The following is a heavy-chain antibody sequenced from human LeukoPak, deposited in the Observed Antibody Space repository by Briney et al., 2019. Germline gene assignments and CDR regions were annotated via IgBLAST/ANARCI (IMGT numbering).Heavy chain of an antibody. CDR2: IKQEGSEK. CDR1: VFTFSSYC. V-gene: IGHV3-7*01. Sequence: GGSLRLSCAASVFTFSSYCMSWVRQAPGKGLEWVSNIKQEGSEKYYVDSVKGRFTISRDNAKNSLYLQMNSLRAEDTAVYYCARVAYYYDSSGYYHEFDYWGQGTLVTVSS. CDR3: ARVAYYYDSSGYYHEFDY. J-gene: IGHJ4*02. D-gene: IGHD3-22*01.